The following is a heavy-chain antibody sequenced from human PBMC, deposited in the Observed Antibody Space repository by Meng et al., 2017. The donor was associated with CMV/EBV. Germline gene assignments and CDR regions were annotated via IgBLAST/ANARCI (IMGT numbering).Heavy chain of an antibody. D-gene: IGHD3-10*01. CDR3: VRGGYGSGVPYGMDV. J-gene: IGHJ6*02. V-gene: IGHV1-8*03. Sequence: ASVKVSCKASGYTFTSYDINWVRQATGQGLEWMGWMNPNSGNTGYAQKFQGRVTITRNTSISTAYMELSSLRSEDTAVYYCVRGGYGSGVPYGMDVWGQGTTVTVSS. CDR1: GYTFTSYD. CDR2: MNPNSGNT.